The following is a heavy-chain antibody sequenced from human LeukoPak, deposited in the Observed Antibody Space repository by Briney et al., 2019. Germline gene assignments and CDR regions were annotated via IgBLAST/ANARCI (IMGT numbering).Heavy chain of an antibody. CDR1: GGSISSSSYY. V-gene: IGHV4-39*07. CDR3: ARDKGVRSGWSTEHYYYYYMDV. D-gene: IGHD6-19*01. Sequence: SETLSLTCTVSGGSISSSSYYWGWIRQPPGKGLEWIGSIYYSGSTYYNPSLKSRVTISVDTSKNQFSLKLSSVTATDTAVYYCARDKGVRSGWSTEHYYYYYMDVWGKGTTVTISS. CDR2: IYYSGST. J-gene: IGHJ6*03.